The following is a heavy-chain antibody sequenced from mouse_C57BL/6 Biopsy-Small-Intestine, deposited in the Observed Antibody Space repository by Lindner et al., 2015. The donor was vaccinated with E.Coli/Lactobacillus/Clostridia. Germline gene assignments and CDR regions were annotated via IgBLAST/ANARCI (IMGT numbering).Heavy chain of an antibody. D-gene: IGHD2-3*01. CDR2: IYPRSGNT. CDR1: GYTFTSYG. J-gene: IGHJ4*01. Sequence: VQLQESGAELARPGASVKLSCKASGYTFTSYGISWVKQRTGQGLEWIGEIYPRSGNTYYNEKFKGKATLTADKSSSTAYMEVRSLTSEDSAVYFCARWGWLLRLAMDYWGQGTSVTVSS. V-gene: IGHV1-81*01. CDR3: ARWGWLLRLAMDY.